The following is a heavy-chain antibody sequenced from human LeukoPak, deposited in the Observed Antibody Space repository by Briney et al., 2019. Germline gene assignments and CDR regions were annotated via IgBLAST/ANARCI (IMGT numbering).Heavy chain of an antibody. CDR1: GFTFSSYA. V-gene: IGHV3-23*01. Sequence: PGGSLRLSCAASGFTFSSYAMSWVRQAPGKGLEWVSAISGSGGSTYYADSVKGRSTISRDNSKNTLYLQMNSLRAEDTAVYFCSWGGSGYYAYWGQGTLVTVSS. CDR3: SWGGSGYYAY. J-gene: IGHJ4*02. D-gene: IGHD3-3*01. CDR2: ISGSGGST.